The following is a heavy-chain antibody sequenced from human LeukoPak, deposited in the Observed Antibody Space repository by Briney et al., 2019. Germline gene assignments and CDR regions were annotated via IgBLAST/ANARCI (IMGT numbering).Heavy chain of an antibody. Sequence: SETLSLTCAVYGGSFSTYYWSWIRQPPGKGLEWIGEINHSGSANYNPSLKSRVTISVDTSKHQFSLKLSSVTAADTAVYYCARHFAYSSSSYFDYWGQGSLVTVSS. J-gene: IGHJ4*02. D-gene: IGHD6-6*01. V-gene: IGHV4-34*01. CDR3: ARHFAYSSSSYFDY. CDR2: INHSGSA. CDR1: GGSFSTYY.